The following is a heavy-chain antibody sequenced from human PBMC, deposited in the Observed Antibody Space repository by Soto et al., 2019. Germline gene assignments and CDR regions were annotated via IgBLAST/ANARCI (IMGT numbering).Heavy chain of an antibody. Sequence: EVQVVESGGGLVQPGGSLRLSCAASGFTFSSNSMNWVRQAPGKGLEWISYISSSSSTIYADSVKGRFTISRDNAQNSLYLQMNSLREEDTAVYYCARVIWSGHLTSDLWGQGTLVTVSS. CDR2: ISSSSSTI. V-gene: IGHV3-48*02. D-gene: IGHD3-3*01. CDR3: ARVIWSGHLTSDL. J-gene: IGHJ5*02. CDR1: GFTFSSNS.